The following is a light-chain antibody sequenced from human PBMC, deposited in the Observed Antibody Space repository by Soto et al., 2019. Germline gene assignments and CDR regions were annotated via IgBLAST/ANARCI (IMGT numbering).Light chain of an antibody. V-gene: IGLV1-47*01. CDR1: ISNIESNP. CDR2: RNN. J-gene: IGLJ1*01. Sequence: QSVLTQPPSASGTPGQRATISCSGGISNIESNPVYWHQHLPGTAPKLLVYRNNQRPSGVPDRFSDSKSGTSAFLAISGLRSEAEADYYCAAWDDRLSAYVFGTGTKVTVL. CDR3: AAWDDRLSAYV.